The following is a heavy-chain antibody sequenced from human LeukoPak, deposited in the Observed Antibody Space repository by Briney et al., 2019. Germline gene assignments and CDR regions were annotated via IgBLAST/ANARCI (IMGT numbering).Heavy chain of an antibody. V-gene: IGHV3-30-3*01. CDR1: GFTFSSYA. J-gene: IGHJ4*02. CDR2: ISYDGSNK. Sequence: GGSLRLSCAASGFTFSSYAMHWVRQAPGKGLEWVAVISYDGSNKYYADSVKGRFTISRDNSKNTLYLQMNSLRAEDTAVYYRARDPDLSGSYFGFDYWGQGTLVTVSS. CDR3: ARDPDLSGSYFGFDY. D-gene: IGHD1-26*01.